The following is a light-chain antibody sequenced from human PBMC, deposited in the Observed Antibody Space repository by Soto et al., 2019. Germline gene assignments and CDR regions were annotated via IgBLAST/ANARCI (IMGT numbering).Light chain of an antibody. Sequence: EVVLTQSPDTLSLSPGERATLSCRAGQSVSSTYLAWYQQKPGQAPRLLIYGASSRATGIPDRFSGSGSGTDFILTISRLEPEDFVVYYCQYKGAFGLGTKVEVK. V-gene: IGKV3-20*01. CDR2: GAS. CDR1: QSVSSTY. J-gene: IGKJ1*01. CDR3: QYKGA.